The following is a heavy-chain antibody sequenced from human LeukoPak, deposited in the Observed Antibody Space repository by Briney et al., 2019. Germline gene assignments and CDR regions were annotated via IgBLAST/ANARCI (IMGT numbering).Heavy chain of an antibody. CDR2: IYYSGST. D-gene: IGHD2-21*02. Sequence: SETLSLTCTVSGGTISSYYWSWLRQPPGKGLEGIGYIYYSGSTSYNPSLKSRVTISVDTSKNQFSLKLSSVTAADTAVYYCARGRGGDYEHWGQGTLVTVSS. V-gene: IGHV4-59*01. J-gene: IGHJ4*02. CDR3: ARGRGGDYEH. CDR1: GGTISSYY.